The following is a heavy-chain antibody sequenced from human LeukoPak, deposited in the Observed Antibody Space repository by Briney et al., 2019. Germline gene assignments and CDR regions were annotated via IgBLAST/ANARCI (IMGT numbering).Heavy chain of an antibody. Sequence: SVKVSCKASGGTFSSYAISWVRQAPGQGLEWMGGIIPIFGTANYAQKFQGRVTITADESTSTAYMELSSLRSEGTAVYYCARARPTRNWFDPWGQGTLVTVSS. CDR3: ARARPTRNWFDP. V-gene: IGHV1-69*13. J-gene: IGHJ5*02. CDR2: IIPIFGTA. CDR1: GGTFSSYA.